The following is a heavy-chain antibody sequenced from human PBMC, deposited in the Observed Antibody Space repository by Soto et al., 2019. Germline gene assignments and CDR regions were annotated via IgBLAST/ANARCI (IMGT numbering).Heavy chain of an antibody. J-gene: IGHJ3*02. CDR3: AKVMDNWNYVRAFDI. CDR1: GFTFSSYA. V-gene: IGHV3-23*01. Sequence: GVSLRLSCAASGFTFSSYAMSWVRQAPGKGLEWVSAISGSGGSTYYADSVKGRFTISRDNSKNTLYLQMNSLRAEDTAVYYCAKVMDNWNYVRAFDIWGQGTMVTVSS. D-gene: IGHD1-7*01. CDR2: ISGSGGST.